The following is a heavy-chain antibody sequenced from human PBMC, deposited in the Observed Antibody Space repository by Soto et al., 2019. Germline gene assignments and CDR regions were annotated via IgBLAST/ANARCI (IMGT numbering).Heavy chain of an antibody. CDR2: ISGSGGST. D-gene: IGHD6-13*01. CDR3: AKRGHSTSWYWFDP. J-gene: IGHJ5*02. V-gene: IGHV3-23*01. Sequence: GGSLRLSCAASGFTFSSYAMSWVRQAPGKGLEWVSSISGSGGSTYYADSVQGRFTISRDNSNNTLYLQMDSLRAEDTAVYFCAKRGHSTSWYWFDPWGQGTQVTVSS. CDR1: GFTFSSYA.